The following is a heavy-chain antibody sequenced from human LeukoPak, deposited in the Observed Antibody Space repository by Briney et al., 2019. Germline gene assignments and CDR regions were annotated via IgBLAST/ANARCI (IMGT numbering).Heavy chain of an antibody. CDR1: GYTFSSYG. CDR3: ARVKYGGDCLDY. Sequence: ASLKVSCKASGYTFSSYGISWVRQAPGQGLEWMGWISAYNGNTNFAQEFQGRVTMTTDTSTSTASMELRSLRSDDTAVYYCARVKYGGDCLDYWGQGTLVTVSS. V-gene: IGHV1-18*01. J-gene: IGHJ4*02. CDR2: ISAYNGNT. D-gene: IGHD2-21*02.